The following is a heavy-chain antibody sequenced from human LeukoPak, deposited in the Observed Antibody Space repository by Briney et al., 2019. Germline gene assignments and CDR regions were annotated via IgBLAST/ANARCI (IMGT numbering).Heavy chain of an antibody. Sequence: GGSLRLSCAASGLTFSGHWMSWVRQAPGKGLQWVANINQGGSDKDYVDSVKGRFTISRDNANNLLYLQMNSLRGEDTAVYYCTRDRSRAEDDWGQGTLVTVSS. CDR2: INQGGSDK. CDR1: GLTFSGHW. D-gene: IGHD1-14*01. J-gene: IGHJ4*02. V-gene: IGHV3-7*01. CDR3: TRDRSRAEDD.